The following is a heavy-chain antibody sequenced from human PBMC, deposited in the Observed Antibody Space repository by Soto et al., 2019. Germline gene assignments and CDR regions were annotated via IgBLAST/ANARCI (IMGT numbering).Heavy chain of an antibody. D-gene: IGHD2-15*01. CDR3: ASGKTKPYYYYYYGMDV. CDR2: IIPIFGTA. V-gene: IGHV1-69*06. J-gene: IGHJ6*02. CDR1: GGTFSSYA. Sequence: SVKVSCKASGGTFSSYAISWVRQAPGQGLEWMGGIIPIFGTANYAQKFQGRVTIAADKSTSTAYMELSSLRSEDTAVYYCASGKTKPYYYYYYGMDVWGQGTTVTVSS.